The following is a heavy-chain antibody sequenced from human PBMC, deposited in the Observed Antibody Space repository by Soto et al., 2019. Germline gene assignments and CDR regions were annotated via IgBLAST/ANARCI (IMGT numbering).Heavy chain of an antibody. CDR3: ATLLYDSSGYPMHYYYYGMDV. J-gene: IGHJ6*02. CDR1: GYTLTELS. V-gene: IGHV1-24*01. CDR2: FDPEDGET. Sequence: GASVKVSCKVSGYTLTELSMHWVRHAPGKGLEWMGGFDPEDGETIYAQKFQGRVTMTEDTSTDTAYMELSSLRSEDTAVYYCATLLYDSSGYPMHYYYYGMDVWGQGTTVTVSS. D-gene: IGHD3-22*01.